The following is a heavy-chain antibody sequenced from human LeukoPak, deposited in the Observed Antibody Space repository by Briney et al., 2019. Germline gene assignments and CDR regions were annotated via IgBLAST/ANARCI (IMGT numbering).Heavy chain of an antibody. CDR3: ARDWGGVRCSSTSCYLS. V-gene: IGHV3-21*01. CDR1: GFTFSSYS. D-gene: IGHD2-2*01. Sequence: GGSLRLSCAASGFTFSSYSMNWVRQAPGKGLEWVSSISSSSSYIYYADSVKGRFTISRDSAKNSLYLQMNSLRAEDTAVYYCARDWGGVRCSSTSCYLSWGQGTLVTVSS. J-gene: IGHJ4*02. CDR2: ISSSSSYI.